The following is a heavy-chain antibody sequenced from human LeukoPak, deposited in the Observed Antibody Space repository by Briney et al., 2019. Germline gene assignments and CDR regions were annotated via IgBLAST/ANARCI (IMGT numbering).Heavy chain of an antibody. J-gene: IGHJ3*02. CDR3: ARRRRITLTGRPGDGFDI. CDR2: IYYTGNI. V-gene: IGHV4-59*08. Sequence: SETLSLTCTVSGGSISGYYWSWIRQPAGKGLEWIGYIYYTGNINYSPSLKSRVTISLDTSKNQFSLMLNSVTAADTAVYYCARRRRITLTGRPGDGFDIWGQGTMVTVSS. CDR1: GGSISGYY. D-gene: IGHD6-19*01.